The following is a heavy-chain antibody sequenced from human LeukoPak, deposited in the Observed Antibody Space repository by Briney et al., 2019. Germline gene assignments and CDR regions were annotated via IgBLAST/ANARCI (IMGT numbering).Heavy chain of an antibody. Sequence: GGSLRLSCAASGFTFDDYTMHWVRQAPGKGLEWVSLISWDGGSTYYADSVKGRFTISRDNSKNSLYLQMNSLRTEDTALYYCAKDSYDFWCGLLFNGWFDPWGQGTLVTVSS. CDR3: AKDSYDFWCGLLFNGWFDP. CDR1: GFTFDDYT. D-gene: IGHD3-3*01. V-gene: IGHV3-43*01. J-gene: IGHJ5*02. CDR2: ISWDGGST.